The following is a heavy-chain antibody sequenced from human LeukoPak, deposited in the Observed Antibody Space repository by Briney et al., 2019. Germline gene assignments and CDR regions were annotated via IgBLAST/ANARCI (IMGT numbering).Heavy chain of an antibody. CDR3: AGHHPRNTVDF. D-gene: IGHD2/OR15-2a*01. CDR2: ISDIGSI. Sequence: SETLSLTCTVSGGTISDYYRSWIRQPPGKGLEWIAYISDIGSINYNPSLKSRVTISLDTSKNQFPLKLSSVTAADTAVYYCAGHHPRNTVDFWGQGTLVTVSS. V-gene: IGHV4-59*08. CDR1: GGTISDYY. J-gene: IGHJ4*02.